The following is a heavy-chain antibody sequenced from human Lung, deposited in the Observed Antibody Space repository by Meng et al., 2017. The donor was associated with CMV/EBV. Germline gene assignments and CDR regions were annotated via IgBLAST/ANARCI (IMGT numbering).Heavy chain of an antibody. CDR2: ISSSSYI. J-gene: IGHJ6*02. CDR1: GFTFSSYS. V-gene: IGHV3-21*01. CDR3: ASLRYSSGWLYYYYGMDV. Sequence: GGSLRLSCAASGFTFSSYSMNWVRQAPGQGLEWVSSISSSSYIYYADSVQGRSTISRDNAKNSLYLQMNSLRAEDTAVYYCASLRYSSGWLYYYYGMDVWGQGTTVTVSS. D-gene: IGHD6-19*01.